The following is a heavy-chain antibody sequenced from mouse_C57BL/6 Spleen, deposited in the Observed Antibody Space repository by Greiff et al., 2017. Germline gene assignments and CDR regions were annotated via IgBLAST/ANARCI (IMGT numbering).Heavy chain of an antibody. J-gene: IGHJ4*01. D-gene: IGHD1-1*01. CDR2: ISSGGDYI. V-gene: IGHV5-9-1*02. CDR3: TREGYGSSYDYAMDY. CDR1: GFTFSSYA. Sequence: EVKLVESGEGLVKPGGSLKLSCAASGFTFSSYAMSWVRQTPEKRLEWVAYISSGGDYIYYADTVKGRFTISRDNARNTLYLQMSSLKSEDTAMYYCTREGYGSSYDYAMDYWGQGPSVTVSS.